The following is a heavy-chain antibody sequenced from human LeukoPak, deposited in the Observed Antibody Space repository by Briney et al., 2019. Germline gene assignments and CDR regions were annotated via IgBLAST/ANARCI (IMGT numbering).Heavy chain of an antibody. J-gene: IGHJ5*02. CDR3: ASGYYDFWSGYGLGA. V-gene: IGHV1-69*02. D-gene: IGHD3-3*01. CDR2: TIPILGIA. Sequence: SVTVSCKACGGTFSSYTISWVRPPPGRGLEWMGRTIPILGIANYAQKFQGRVTITPDKSTSTAYMELSSLRSEDTAVYYCASGYYDFWSGYGLGAWGQGTPVTVSS. CDR1: GGTFSSYT.